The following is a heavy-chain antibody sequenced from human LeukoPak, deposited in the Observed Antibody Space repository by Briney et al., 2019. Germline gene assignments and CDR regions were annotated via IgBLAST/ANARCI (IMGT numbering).Heavy chain of an antibody. CDR3: AKSHFWTGYPSDY. CDR1: GGSISNNY. CDR2: FYNGGST. V-gene: IGHV4-59*01. J-gene: IGHJ4*02. Sequence: PSETLSLTCTVSGGSISNNYWYWIRQSPGKGLEWIGNFYNGGSTNYNPSLKGRVTISVDTSKNQFFLKLNSVTAADTAVYYCAKSHFWTGYPSDYWGQGILVTVSS. D-gene: IGHD3/OR15-3a*01.